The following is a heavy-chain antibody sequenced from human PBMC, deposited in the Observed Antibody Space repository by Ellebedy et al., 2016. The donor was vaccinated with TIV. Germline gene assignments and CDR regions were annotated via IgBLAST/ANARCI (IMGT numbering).Heavy chain of an antibody. CDR1: GVTFSMYS. D-gene: IGHD5-18*01. CDR2: ISYDGSNQ. CDR3: ARGLGGYFPRSVFDM. V-gene: IGHV3-30-3*01. Sequence: GESLKISCAASGVTFSMYSLHWVRQAPGKGLEWLSLISYDGSNQYYADSVRGRFTISRDNSKNTLFLQMNSLRAEDTAVYYCARGLGGYFPRSVFDMWGQGTMVTVSS. J-gene: IGHJ3*02.